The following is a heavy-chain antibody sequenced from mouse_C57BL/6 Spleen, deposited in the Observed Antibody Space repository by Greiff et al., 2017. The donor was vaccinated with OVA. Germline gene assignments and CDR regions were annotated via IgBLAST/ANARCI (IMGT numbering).Heavy chain of an antibody. J-gene: IGHJ2*01. D-gene: IGHD3-2*02. CDR2: IYPGNSDT. CDR3: TRQRGTAQATDY. CDR1: GYTFTSYW. Sequence: VQLQQSGTVLARPGASVKMSCKTSGYTFTSYWMHWVKQRPGQGLEWIGAIYPGNSDTSYNQKFKGKAKLTAVTSASTAYMELSSLTNEDAAVYYCTRQRGTAQATDYWGQGTTLTVSS. V-gene: IGHV1-5*01.